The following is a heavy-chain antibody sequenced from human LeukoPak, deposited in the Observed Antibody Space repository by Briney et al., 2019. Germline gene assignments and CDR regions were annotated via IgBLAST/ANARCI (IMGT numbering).Heavy chain of an antibody. CDR1: GSTFSSYW. CDR3: ARDWEYYDSSGYSAFDY. V-gene: IGHV3-74*01. D-gene: IGHD3-22*01. J-gene: IGHJ4*02. CDR2: INSDGSST. Sequence: GGSLRLSCAASGSTFSSYWMHSVRQAPGKGLVWVSRINSDGSSTSYADSVKGRFTISRDNAKNTLYLQMNSLRAEDTAVYYCARDWEYYDSSGYSAFDYWGQGTLVTVSS.